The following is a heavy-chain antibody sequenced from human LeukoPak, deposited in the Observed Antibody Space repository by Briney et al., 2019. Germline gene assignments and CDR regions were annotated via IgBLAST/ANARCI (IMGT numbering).Heavy chain of an antibody. Sequence: GGSLRLSCAASGFTFSSYSMNWVRQAPGKGLEWVAVMRYDGSNKYYADSVKGRFTISRDNSKNTLYLRMNSLRAEDTAVYYCARGSLWFGETPAYWGQGTLVTVSS. CDR1: GFTFSSYS. CDR3: ARGSLWFGETPAY. V-gene: IGHV3-33*08. D-gene: IGHD3-10*01. J-gene: IGHJ4*02. CDR2: MRYDGSNK.